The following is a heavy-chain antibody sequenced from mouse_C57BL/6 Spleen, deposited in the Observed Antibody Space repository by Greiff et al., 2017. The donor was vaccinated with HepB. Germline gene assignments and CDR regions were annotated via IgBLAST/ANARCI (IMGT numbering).Heavy chain of an antibody. J-gene: IGHJ4*01. V-gene: IGHV1-4*01. CDR1: GYTFTSYT. CDR2: INPSSGYT. CDR3: ARGGGNSYYAMDY. D-gene: IGHD2-1*01. Sequence: QVHVKQSGAELARPGASVKMSCKASGYTFTSYTMHWVKQRPGQGLEWIGYINPSSGYTKYNQKFKDKATLTADKSSSTAYMQLSSLTSEDSAVYYCARGGGNSYYAMDYWGQGTSVTVSS.